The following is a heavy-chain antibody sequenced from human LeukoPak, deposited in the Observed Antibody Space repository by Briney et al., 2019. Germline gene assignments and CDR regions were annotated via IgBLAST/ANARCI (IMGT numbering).Heavy chain of an antibody. V-gene: IGHV4-39*07. CDR2: ISNSGST. CDR3: VRHSSDWSFDY. Sequence: SETLSLTCTVFGGSISSSSYYWGWIRQPPGKGLEWIAYISNSGSTYYNPSLKSRVTMSADTSKNQFSLKLSSVTAADTAVFYCVRHSSDWSFDYWGQGTLVTVSS. CDR1: GGSISSSSYY. J-gene: IGHJ4*02. D-gene: IGHD6-19*01.